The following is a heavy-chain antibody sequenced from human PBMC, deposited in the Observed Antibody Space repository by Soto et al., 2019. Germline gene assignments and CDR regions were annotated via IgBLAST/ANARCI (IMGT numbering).Heavy chain of an antibody. CDR2: ISGSGGST. CDR1: GFTFSIHA. Sequence: PGGSLRPSCAASGFTFSIHAMSWVRQAPGKGLEWVSAISGSGGSTYYADSVKGRFTISRDNSKNTLYLQMNSLRAEDTAVYYCAKTPFRPYCGGDCYTPFDYWGQGTLVTVSS. V-gene: IGHV3-23*01. CDR3: AKTPFRPYCGGDCYTPFDY. D-gene: IGHD2-21*02. J-gene: IGHJ4*02.